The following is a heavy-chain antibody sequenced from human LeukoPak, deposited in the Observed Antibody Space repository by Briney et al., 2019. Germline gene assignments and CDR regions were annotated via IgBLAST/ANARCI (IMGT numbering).Heavy chain of an antibody. CDR3: AKDRERGVSSVRWFAP. V-gene: IGHV3-30*02. D-gene: IGHD1-1*01. J-gene: IGHJ5*02. Sequence: GGSLRLSCAASGFTFSSYGMHWVRQAPGKGLEWVAFIRYDGSNKYYADSVKGRFTISRDNSKNTLYLQMNSLRAEDTAVYYCAKDRERGVSSVRWFAPWGQGTLVTVSS. CDR2: IRYDGSNK. CDR1: GFTFSSYG.